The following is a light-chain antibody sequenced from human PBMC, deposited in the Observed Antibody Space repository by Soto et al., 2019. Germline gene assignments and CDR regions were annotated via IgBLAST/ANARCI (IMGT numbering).Light chain of an antibody. J-gene: IGLJ1*01. CDR2: EVT. CDR3: SSFTSRFTFV. CDR1: RSDVGAYNY. V-gene: IGLV2-14*01. Sequence: QSVRTQPASVSVSPGQSIAISCTGTRSDVGAYNYVSWYQQHPGKAPKLMISEVTNRPSGVSDRFSGSKSGSTASLTISGLQAEDEADYYCSSFTSRFTFVFGTGTKVTVL.